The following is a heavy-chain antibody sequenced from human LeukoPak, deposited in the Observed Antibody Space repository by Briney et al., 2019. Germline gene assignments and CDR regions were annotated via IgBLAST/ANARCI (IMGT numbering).Heavy chain of an antibody. V-gene: IGHV4-59*01. CDR2: IYYSGSI. CDR3: VREDGWLDP. J-gene: IGHJ5*02. CDR1: GGSMRSYY. Sequence: PSETLSLTCVVSGGSMRSYYWNWIRQPPGKGLEWIGYIYYSGSINYNPSLKSRVTMSIDTSTNQFSLKLSSVTAADTAVYYCVREDGWLDPWGQGTLVTVFS.